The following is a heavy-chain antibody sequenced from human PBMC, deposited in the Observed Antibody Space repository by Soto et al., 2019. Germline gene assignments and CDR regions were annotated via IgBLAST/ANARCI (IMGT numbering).Heavy chain of an antibody. Sequence: GGSLRLSCAASGFTFTNYWMTWVRQAPGRGLEWVSNIKQDGIKKHYVDSVKGRFTISRDNSKNTLYLQMSGLRAGDTAVYYCAKRLSYYFDSWGHGTLVTVSS. J-gene: IGHJ4*01. CDR1: GFTFTNYW. D-gene: IGHD3-16*02. CDR2: IKQDGIKK. V-gene: IGHV3-7*05. CDR3: AKRLSYYFDS.